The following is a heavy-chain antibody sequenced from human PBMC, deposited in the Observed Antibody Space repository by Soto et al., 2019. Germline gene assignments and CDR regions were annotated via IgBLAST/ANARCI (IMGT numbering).Heavy chain of an antibody. V-gene: IGHV1-69*02. Sequence: QVQLLQSGSEVKKPGSSVKVSCRASGGSLSSYPVTWVRQAPGQGLEWMGRIIPIVGLTNYAQKFQGRVTIAADKLTAAADLDLGTLRSGDTAVHYCARPTSMHDAGGNDMDGWGKATAVIVSS. CDR1: GGSLSSYP. CDR2: IIPIVGLT. J-gene: IGHJ6*03. D-gene: IGHD1-1*01. CDR3: ARPTSMHDAGGNDMDG.